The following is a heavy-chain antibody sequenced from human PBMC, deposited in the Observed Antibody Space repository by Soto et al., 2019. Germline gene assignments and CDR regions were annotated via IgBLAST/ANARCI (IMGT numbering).Heavy chain of an antibody. CDR3: ARSDVESSGWDEKLIFDY. CDR2: TYYRSKWYN. J-gene: IGHJ4*02. CDR1: VDSVSSNSAA. Sequence: SQTLSVTGAISVDSVSSNSAAWNWIRQSQSRGLEWLGRTYYRSKWYNDYAVPVKSRITINPDTSKNQFSLQLNSVTPEDTAVDYCARSDVESSGWDEKLIFDYWGQGTLVTVSS. V-gene: IGHV6-1*01. D-gene: IGHD6-19*01.